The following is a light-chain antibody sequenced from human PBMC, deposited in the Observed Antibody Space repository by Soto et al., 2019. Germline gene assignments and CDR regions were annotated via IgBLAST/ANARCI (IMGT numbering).Light chain of an antibody. CDR3: QQYGSSLFT. V-gene: IGKV3-20*01. CDR1: QSVSSKY. CDR2: GTS. J-gene: IGKJ3*01. Sequence: EIVLTQSPGTLSLSPGERATLTCRASQSVSSKYLAWYQQKPGQAPRVLIYGTSIRASGVPERFSGGGSGTDFTLTITRLEPEDFAVYYCQQYGSSLFTFGPGTKVDFK.